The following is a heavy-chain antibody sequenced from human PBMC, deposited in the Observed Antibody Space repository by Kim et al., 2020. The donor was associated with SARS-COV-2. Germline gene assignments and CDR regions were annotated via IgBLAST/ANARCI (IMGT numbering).Heavy chain of an antibody. Sequence: GGSLRLSCAASGFTFSSYAMSWVRQAPGKGLEWVSAISGSGGSTYYADSVKGRFTISRDNSKNTLYLQMNSLRAEDTAVYYCAKWCSKKGSSTSYCPSTWGQGTLVTVSS. CDR1: GFTFSSYA. J-gene: IGHJ5*02. V-gene: IGHV3-23*01. CDR2: ISGSGGST. CDR3: AKWCSKKGSSTSYCPST. D-gene: IGHD2-2*01.